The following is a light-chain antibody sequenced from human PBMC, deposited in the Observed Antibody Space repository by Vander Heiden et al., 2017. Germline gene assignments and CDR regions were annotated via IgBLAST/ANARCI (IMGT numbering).Light chain of an antibody. CDR1: QSVSSN. CDR3: HQYNNWPQT. V-gene: IGKV3-15*01. J-gene: IGKJ2*01. Sequence: EIVMTQSPVPLSVSPGERATLSCRASQSVSSNLAWYQQKPGQAPRLLIYGPSTRATGIPARFSGSGSGTEFTLTISSLQSEDFALYYCHQYNNWPQTFGQGTKLEIK. CDR2: GPS.